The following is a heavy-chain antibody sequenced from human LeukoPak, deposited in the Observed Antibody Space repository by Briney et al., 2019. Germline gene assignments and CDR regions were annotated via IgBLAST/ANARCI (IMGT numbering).Heavy chain of an antibody. CDR3: ARGLYCSSTSCFSLDWFDP. D-gene: IGHD2-2*01. V-gene: IGHV3-21*01. J-gene: IGHJ5*02. Sequence: RGSLRLSCAASGFTFSSYSMNWVRQAPGKGLEWVSSISSSSSYIYYADSVKGRFTISKDNAKNSLYLQMNSLRAEDTAVYYCARGLYCSSTSCFSLDWFDPWGQGTLVTVSS. CDR2: ISSSSSYI. CDR1: GFTFSSYS.